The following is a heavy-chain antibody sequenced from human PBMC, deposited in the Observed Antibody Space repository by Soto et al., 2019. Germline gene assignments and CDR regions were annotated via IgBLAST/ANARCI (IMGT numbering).Heavy chain of an antibody. Sequence: QVQLVQSGAEVQKPGSSVKVSCKASGGTFTSYAFNWVRQAPGRGLEWMGRVIPVLGVADYAQKFQDRVTIPADKSTSTVYMELSSLRSEDTALYYCARDGLGTTRRYFDHWGQGTRVTVSS. CDR1: GGTFTSYA. J-gene: IGHJ4*02. CDR2: VIPVLGVA. CDR3: ARDGLGTTRRYFDH. D-gene: IGHD1-1*01. V-gene: IGHV1-69*04.